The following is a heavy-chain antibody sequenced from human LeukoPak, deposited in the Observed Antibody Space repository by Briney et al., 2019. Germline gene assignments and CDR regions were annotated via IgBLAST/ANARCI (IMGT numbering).Heavy chain of an antibody. J-gene: IGHJ3*02. D-gene: IGHD2-15*01. CDR3: AREGGEYCSGGSCHYAFDI. CDR1: GDSVSSKSAA. V-gene: IGHV6-1*01. CDR2: TYYRSKWYI. Sequence: SQTLSLTCAISGDSVSSKSAAWDWIRQSPSRGLEWLGRTYYRSKWYIDYAGSVKSRITINPDTSKNQFSLQLNSVTPEDTAVYYCAREGGEYCSGGSCHYAFDISGQGTVVTVSS.